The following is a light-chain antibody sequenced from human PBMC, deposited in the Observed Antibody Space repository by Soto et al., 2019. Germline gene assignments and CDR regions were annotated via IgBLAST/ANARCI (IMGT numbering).Light chain of an antibody. J-gene: IGKJ4*01. CDR3: QQSYDTPPVT. CDR2: AAS. Sequence: DIQLTQSPSSLSASVGDRVTITCRASQSISTYLNWCQQKPGKAPKRLIFAASSLQSGVLFRFSGSGSGTDFTLTISGLQPEHFATYYCQQSYDTPPVTFCGRTDVDI. V-gene: IGKV1-39*01. CDR1: QSISTY.